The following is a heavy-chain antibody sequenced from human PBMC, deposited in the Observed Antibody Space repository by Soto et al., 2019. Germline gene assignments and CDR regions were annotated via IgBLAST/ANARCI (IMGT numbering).Heavy chain of an antibody. J-gene: IGHJ5*02. CDR2: INHSGST. V-gene: IGHV4-34*01. CDR3: ARVSQCFGLHRGWFDP. D-gene: IGHD3-10*01. CDR1: GGSFSGYY. Sequence: QVQLQQWGAGLLKPSETLSLTCAVYGGSFSGYYWSWVRQPPGKGLEWIGEINHSGSTNYNPSLKSRVTISVDTSKKQFSLKLSSVTAADTAVYYCARVSQCFGLHRGWFDPWGQGTLVTVSS.